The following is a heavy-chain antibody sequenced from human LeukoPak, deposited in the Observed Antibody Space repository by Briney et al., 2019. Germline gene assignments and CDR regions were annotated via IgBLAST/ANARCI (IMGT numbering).Heavy chain of an antibody. J-gene: IGHJ6*02. D-gene: IGHD3-10*01. CDR3: ARDHGIWFGELPPLTYYYYGMDV. V-gene: IGHV1-69*04. Sequence: SVKVSCKASGGTFSSYAISWVRQAPGQGLEWMGRSIPILGIANYAQKFQGRVTITADKSTSTAYMELSSLRSEDTAVYYCARDHGIWFGELPPLTYYYYGMDVWGQGTTVTVSS. CDR2: SIPILGIA. CDR1: GGTFSSYA.